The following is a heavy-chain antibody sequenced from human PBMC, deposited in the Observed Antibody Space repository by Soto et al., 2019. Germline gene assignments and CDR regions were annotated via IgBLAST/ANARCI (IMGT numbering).Heavy chain of an antibody. CDR3: AHSPIVVVIYLFDY. V-gene: IGHV3-23*01. CDR2: ISGSGGST. D-gene: IGHD3-22*01. CDR1: GFTFSSYA. Sequence: PGGSLRLSCAASGFTFSSYAMSWVRQAPGKGLEWVSAISGSGGSTYYADSVKGRFTISRDNSKNTLYLQMNCLRAEDTAVYYCAHSPIVVVIYLFDYWGQGTLVTVSS. J-gene: IGHJ4*02.